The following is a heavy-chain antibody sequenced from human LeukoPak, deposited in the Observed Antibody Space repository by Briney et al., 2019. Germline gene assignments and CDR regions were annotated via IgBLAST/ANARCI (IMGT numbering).Heavy chain of an antibody. CDR3: ARHMRDCSGGYCYFNWFDP. V-gene: IGHV4-39*01. CDR1: GGAVSRGSYY. J-gene: IGHJ5*02. CDR2: IYYSGST. D-gene: IGHD2-15*01. Sequence: SDTLSLTCTASGGAVSRGSYYCGWIRQRPGKGLERIGRIYYSGSTFYNPSLKSRVIMSAATSKSQFSLKLTCVTAADTAVYYCARHMRDCSGGYCYFNWFDPWGQGTLVTVSS.